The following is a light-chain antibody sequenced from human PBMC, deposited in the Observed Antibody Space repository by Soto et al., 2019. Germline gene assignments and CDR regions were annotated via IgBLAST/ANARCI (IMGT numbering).Light chain of an antibody. J-gene: IGLJ3*02. CDR3: SSYTSSSSLGV. Sequence: QPASVSGSPGQSITISCTGTSSDVGGYNYVSWYQQHPGKAPKLMIYDVSDRPSGVSNRFSGSKSGNTASLTISGLQAEDEADYYCSSYTSSSSLGVFGGGTKLTVL. CDR2: DVS. CDR1: SSDVGGYNY. V-gene: IGLV2-14*01.